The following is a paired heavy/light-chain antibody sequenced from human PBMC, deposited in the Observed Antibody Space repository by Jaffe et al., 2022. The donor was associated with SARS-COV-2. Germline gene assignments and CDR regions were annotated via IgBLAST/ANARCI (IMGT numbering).Light chain of an antibody. CDR3: QQYYSTPIT. J-gene: IGKJ5*01. Sequence: DIVMTQSPDSLAVSLGERATINCKSSQSVLYSSNNKNYLAWYQQKPGQPPKLLIYWASTRESGVPDRISGSGSGTDFTLTITSLQAEDVAVYYCQQYYSTPITFGQGTRLEIK. V-gene: IGKV4-1*01. CDR2: WAS. CDR1: QSVLYSSNNKNY.
Heavy chain of an antibody. D-gene: IGHD3-22*01. J-gene: IGHJ3*02. V-gene: IGHV4-34*01. Sequence: QVQLQQWGAGLLKPSETLSLTCVVYGGSFSGYYWTWIRQPPGKGLEWIGEINHSGSTNYNPSLKSRVTISVDTSKNQFSLKLTSVTAADTAVYYCARKDSTGYRSYAFDNWGQGTTVTVSS. CDR3: ARKDSTGYRSYAFDN. CDR2: INHSGST. CDR1: GGSFSGYY.